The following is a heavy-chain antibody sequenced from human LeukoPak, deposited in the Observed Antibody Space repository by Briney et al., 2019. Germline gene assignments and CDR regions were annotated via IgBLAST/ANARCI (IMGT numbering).Heavy chain of an antibody. CDR2: IIPIFGTA. V-gene: IGHV1-69*05. J-gene: IGHJ4*02. Sequence: GASVKVSCKASGGTFSSYAISWVRQAPGQGLEWMGRIIPIFGTANYAQKFQGRVTITTDESTSTAYMELSSLRSEDTAVYYCARGRSSGYDMDYWGQGTLVTVSS. CDR1: GGTFSSYA. D-gene: IGHD5-12*01. CDR3: ARGRSSGYDMDY.